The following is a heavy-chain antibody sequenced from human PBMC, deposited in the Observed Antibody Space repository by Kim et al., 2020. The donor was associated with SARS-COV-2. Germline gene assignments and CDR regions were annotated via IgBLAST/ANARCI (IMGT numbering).Heavy chain of an antibody. D-gene: IGHD5-18*01. CDR3: ARVGLVLGYSYGYYYFDY. Sequence: ASVKVSCKASGYTFTSYGISWVRQAPGQGLEWMGWISAYNGNTNYAQKLQGRVTMTTDTSTSTAYMELRSLRSDDTAVYYCARVGLVLGYSYGYYYFDYWGQGTLVTVSS. V-gene: IGHV1-18*01. J-gene: IGHJ4*02. CDR2: ISAYNGNT. CDR1: GYTFTSYG.